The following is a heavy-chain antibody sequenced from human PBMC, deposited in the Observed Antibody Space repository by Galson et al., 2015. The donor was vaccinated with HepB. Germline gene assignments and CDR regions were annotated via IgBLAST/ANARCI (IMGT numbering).Heavy chain of an antibody. CDR2: INHSGST. CDR1: GGSFSGYY. D-gene: IGHD3-16*02. Sequence: SETLSLTCAVYGGSFSGYYWSWIRQPPGKGLEWIGEINHSGSTNYNPSLKSRVTISVDTSKNQFSLKLSSVTAADTAVYYCARGLGYDYIWGSYRAPYYFDYWGQGTLVTVSS. J-gene: IGHJ4*02. V-gene: IGHV4-34*01. CDR3: ARGLGYDYIWGSYRAPYYFDY.